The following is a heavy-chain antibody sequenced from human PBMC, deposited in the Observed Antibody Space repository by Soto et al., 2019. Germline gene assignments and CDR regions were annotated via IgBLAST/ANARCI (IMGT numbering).Heavy chain of an antibody. Sequence: SETLSLTWTVYGGSISSSSYYWGWIRQPPGKGLEWIGSIYYSGSTYYNPSLKSRVTISVDTSKNQFSLKLSSVTAADTAVYYCARDQLVPRWGQGTLVTVSS. CDR1: GGSISSSSYY. V-gene: IGHV4-39*07. D-gene: IGHD6-13*01. CDR3: ARDQLVPR. CDR2: IYYSGST. J-gene: IGHJ4*02.